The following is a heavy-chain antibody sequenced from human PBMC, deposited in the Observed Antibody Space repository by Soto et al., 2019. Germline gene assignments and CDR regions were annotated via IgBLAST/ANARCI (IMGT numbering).Heavy chain of an antibody. D-gene: IGHD1-26*01. CDR2: IWHDGNNK. Sequence: SGGSLRLSCAASGFTFSNYGMHWVRQAPGKGLEWVAIIWHDGNNKYYADSVGGRSIIPRDNSKNRLYLQMNSLRAEDTAVYYCASDLVGASDSYGLDVWGQGTPVTVSS. J-gene: IGHJ6*02. V-gene: IGHV3-33*01. CDR3: ASDLVGASDSYGLDV. CDR1: GFTFSNYG.